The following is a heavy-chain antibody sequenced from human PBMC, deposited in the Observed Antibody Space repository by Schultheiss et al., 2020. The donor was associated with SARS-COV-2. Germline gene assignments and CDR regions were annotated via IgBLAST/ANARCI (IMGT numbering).Heavy chain of an antibody. CDR3: ARWGYGDYPRGVFDY. D-gene: IGHD4-17*01. V-gene: IGHV3-30*03. CDR2: ISYDGSNK. CDR1: GFTFSSYG. J-gene: IGHJ4*02. Sequence: GGSLRLSCAASGFTFSSYGMHWVRQAPGKGLEWVAVISYDGSNKYYADSVKGRFTISRDNAKNSLYLQMNSLRSDDTAVYYCARWGYGDYPRGVFDYWGQGTLVTVSS.